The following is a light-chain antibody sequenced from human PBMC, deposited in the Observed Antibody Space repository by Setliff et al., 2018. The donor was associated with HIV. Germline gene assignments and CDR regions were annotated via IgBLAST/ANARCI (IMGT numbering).Light chain of an antibody. V-gene: IGLV2-11*01. CDR1: SSDVGGYKY. CDR2: DVS. Sequence: VLTQPRSVSGSPGQSVTISCTGTSSDVGGYKYVSWYQQHPGKAPKLMIYDVSKRPSGVPDRFSGSKSGNTASLTISGLQAEDEADYYCCSYAGSYVVFGGGTKVTVL. J-gene: IGLJ2*01. CDR3: CSYAGSYVV.